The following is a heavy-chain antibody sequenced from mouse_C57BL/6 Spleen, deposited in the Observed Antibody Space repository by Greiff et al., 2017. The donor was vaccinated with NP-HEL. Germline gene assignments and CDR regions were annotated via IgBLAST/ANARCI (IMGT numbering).Heavy chain of an antibody. V-gene: IGHV5-17*01. CDR3: ARPFAAYYYAMDY. CDR2: ISSGSSTI. Sequence: DVMLVESGGGLVKPGGSLKLSCAASGFTFSDYGMHWVRQAPEKGLEWVAYISSGSSTIYYADTVKGRFTISRDNAKNTLFLQMTSLRSEDTAMYYCARPFAAYYYAMDYWGQGTSVTVSS. J-gene: IGHJ4*01. D-gene: IGHD6-1*01. CDR1: GFTFSDYG.